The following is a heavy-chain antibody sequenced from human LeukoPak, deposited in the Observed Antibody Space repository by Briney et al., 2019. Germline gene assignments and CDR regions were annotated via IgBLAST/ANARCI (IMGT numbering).Heavy chain of an antibody. D-gene: IGHD3-3*01. V-gene: IGHV5-51*01. CDR2: IYPGDSDT. CDR3: ARHPYYDFWSGYYTLDP. Sequence: GESLKISCKGSGYSFTSYWIGWVRQMPGKGLEWMGIIYPGDSDTRYSPSFQGQVTISADKSISTAYLQWSSLKASDTAMYYCARHPYYDFWSGYYTLDPWGQGTLVTVSP. J-gene: IGHJ5*02. CDR1: GYSFTSYW.